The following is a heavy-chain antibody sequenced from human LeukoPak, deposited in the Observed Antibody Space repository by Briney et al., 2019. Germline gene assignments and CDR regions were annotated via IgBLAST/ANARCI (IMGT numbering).Heavy chain of an antibody. Sequence: GASAKVSCKASGYTFTSYDINWVRQATGQGLEWMGWMNPNSGNTGYAQKFQGRVTMTRNTSISTAYMELSSLRSEDTAVYYCARASSGGYYYYYYYYMDVWGKGTTVTVSS. V-gene: IGHV1-8*01. CDR3: ARASSGGYYYYYYYYMDV. CDR2: MNPNSGNT. CDR1: GYTFTSYD. D-gene: IGHD1-26*01. J-gene: IGHJ6*03.